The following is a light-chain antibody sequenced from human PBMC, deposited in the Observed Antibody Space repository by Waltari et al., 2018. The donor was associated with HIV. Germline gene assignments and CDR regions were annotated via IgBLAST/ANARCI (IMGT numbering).Light chain of an antibody. CDR3: SSYTSSSTLDV. Sequence: QSALTQPASVSGCPGQSITISCTGTSSHVGGYNYVSWYPQHPGNAPKLMIYDVSYRPSGVSNRFSGSKSGNTASLTISGLQAEDEADYYCSSYTSSSTLDVFGTGTKVTVL. CDR1: SSHVGGYNY. J-gene: IGLJ1*01. V-gene: IGLV2-14*03. CDR2: DVS.